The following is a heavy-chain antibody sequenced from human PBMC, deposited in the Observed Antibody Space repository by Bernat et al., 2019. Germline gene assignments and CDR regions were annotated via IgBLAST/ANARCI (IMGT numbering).Heavy chain of an antibody. J-gene: IGHJ6*02. CDR1: GYTFTSYG. V-gene: IGHV1-2*04. CDR2: INPNSGGT. Sequence: QVQLVQSGAEVKKPGASVKVSCKASGYTFTSYGISWVRQAPGQGLEWMGWINPNSGGTNYAQKFQGWVTMTRDTSISTAYMELSRLRSDDTAVYYCARGPSPLYYYGSGSYYYYGMDVWGQGTMVTVSS. CDR3: ARGPSPLYYYGSGSYYYYGMDV. D-gene: IGHD3-10*01.